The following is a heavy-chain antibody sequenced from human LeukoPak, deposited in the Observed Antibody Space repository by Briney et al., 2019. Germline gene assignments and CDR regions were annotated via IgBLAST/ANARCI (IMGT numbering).Heavy chain of an antibody. D-gene: IGHD3-3*01. CDR2: IIPIFGTA. J-gene: IGHJ6*02. V-gene: IGHV1-69*13. CDR3: ARSIPTIFGVVIVTYYYYYGMDV. CDR1: GGTFSSYA. Sequence: SVKVSCKASGGTFSSYAISWVRQAPGQGLEWMGGIIPIFGTANYAQKFQGRVTITADESTSTAYMELSSLRSEDTAVYYCARSIPTIFGVVIVTYYYYYGMDVWGQGTTVTVSS.